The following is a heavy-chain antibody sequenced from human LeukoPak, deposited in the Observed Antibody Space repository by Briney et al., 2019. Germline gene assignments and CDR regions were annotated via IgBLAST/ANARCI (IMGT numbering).Heavy chain of an antibody. CDR1: GFPFSNYW. Sequence: GGSLRLSCAASGFPFSNYWMTWVRQAPGKGLEWVASINLDGSDKYHVDSVKGRFTLSRDNAKSSLYLQMNSLRAEDTAVYYCARDRGFCSGANCYAAVDIWGQGTMVTVSS. D-gene: IGHD2-15*01. CDR3: ARDRGFCSGANCYAAVDI. J-gene: IGHJ3*02. CDR2: INLDGSDK. V-gene: IGHV3-7*01.